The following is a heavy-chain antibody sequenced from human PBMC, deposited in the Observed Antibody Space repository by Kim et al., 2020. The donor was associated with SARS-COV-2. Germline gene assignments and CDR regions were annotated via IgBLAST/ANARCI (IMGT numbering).Heavy chain of an antibody. CDR1: GFTFSSYG. Sequence: GGSLRLSCAASGFTFSSYGMHWVRQAPGKGLEWVAVISYDGSNKYYADSVKGRFTISRDNSKNTLYLQMNSLRAEDTAVYYCAKCPVRWLVRGAFDIWGQGTMVTVSS. CDR2: ISYDGSNK. J-gene: IGHJ3*02. CDR3: AKCPVRWLVRGAFDI. D-gene: IGHD6-19*01. V-gene: IGHV3-30*18.